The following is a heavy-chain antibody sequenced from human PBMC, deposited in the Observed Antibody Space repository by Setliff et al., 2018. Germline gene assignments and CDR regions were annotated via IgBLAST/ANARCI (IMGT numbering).Heavy chain of an antibody. V-gene: IGHV4-4*08. CDR3: ARSRGYKHDSSGYYYEDWYFDL. CDR2: IQTSGTT. Sequence: NPSETLSLTCTVSGGSISRYHWSWIRQPPGKGLEWIGYIQTSGTTNYNPSLKSRVTISVDTSKNQFSLKLSSVTAADTAVYYCARSRGYKHDSSGYYYEDWYFDLWGRGTLVTVSS. CDR1: GGSISRYH. D-gene: IGHD3-22*01. J-gene: IGHJ2*01.